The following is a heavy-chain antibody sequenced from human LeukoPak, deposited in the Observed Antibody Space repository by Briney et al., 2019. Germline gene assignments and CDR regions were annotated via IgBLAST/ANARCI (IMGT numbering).Heavy chain of an antibody. D-gene: IGHD6-19*01. CDR1: GGSISIYY. V-gene: IGHV4-59*12. CDR2: VYNSENT. Sequence: SETLSLTCTVSGGSISIYYWSWIRQPPGKGLEWIGYVYNSENTNYNPSLKSRATISADTSKNQFSLKLSSVTAADTAVYYCARSDQWLGDFDYWGQGTLVTVSS. CDR3: ARSDQWLGDFDY. J-gene: IGHJ4*02.